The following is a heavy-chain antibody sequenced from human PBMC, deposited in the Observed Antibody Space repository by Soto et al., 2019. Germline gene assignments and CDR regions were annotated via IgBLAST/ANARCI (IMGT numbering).Heavy chain of an antibody. J-gene: IGHJ4*02. CDR2: IYYSGST. CDR1: GGSISSYY. V-gene: IGHV4-59*01. CDR3: ARGENTLYSGSYYDY. D-gene: IGHD1-26*01. Sequence: SETLSLTCTVSGGSISSYYWSWIRQPPGKGLEWIGYIYYSGSTNYNPSLKSRVTISVDTSKNQFSLKLSSVTAADTAVYYCARGENTLYSGSYYDYWGQGTLVTVSS.